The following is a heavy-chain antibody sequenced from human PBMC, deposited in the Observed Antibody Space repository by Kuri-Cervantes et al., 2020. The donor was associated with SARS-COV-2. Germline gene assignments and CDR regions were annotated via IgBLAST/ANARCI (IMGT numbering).Heavy chain of an antibody. V-gene: IGHV5-51*01. D-gene: IGHD3-22*01. J-gene: IGHJ4*02. CDR3: ARRYYYDSSGYRPKDYYFDY. CDR2: IYPGDSDT. Sequence: GESLKISCKGSGYSFTSYWTGWVRQMPGKGLEWMGIIYPGDSDTRYSPSFQGQVTISADKSISTAYLQWSSLKASDTAMYYCARRYYYDSSGYRPKDYYFDYWGQGTLVTVSS. CDR1: GYSFTSYW.